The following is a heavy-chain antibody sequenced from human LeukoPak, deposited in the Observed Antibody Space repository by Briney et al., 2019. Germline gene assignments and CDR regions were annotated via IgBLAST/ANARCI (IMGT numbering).Heavy chain of an antibody. V-gene: IGHV3-7*01. Sequence: GGSLRLSCEGSGFTFSNYWMTWVRQAPGKGLEWVANIKQDGSEKYYVDSVKGRFTISRDNAKNSLYLQMNSLRAEDTAVYYCARVSPYTIFGVVIKPFFDYWGQGTLVTVSS. CDR1: GFTFSNYW. J-gene: IGHJ4*02. CDR3: ARVSPYTIFGVVIKPFFDY. D-gene: IGHD3-3*01. CDR2: IKQDGSEK.